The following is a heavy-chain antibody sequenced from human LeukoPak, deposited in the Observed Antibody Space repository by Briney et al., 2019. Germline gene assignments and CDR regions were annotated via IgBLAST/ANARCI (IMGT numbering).Heavy chain of an antibody. V-gene: IGHV5-51*01. CDR3: ARRRGGSGSYYNAYFDY. CDR2: IYPGDSDT. J-gene: IGHJ4*02. D-gene: IGHD3-10*01. CDR1: GYSFTSYW. Sequence: GESLKISCKGSGYSFTSYWIGWVRQMPGKGLEWMGIIYPGDSDTRYSPSFQSQVTISADKSISTAYLQWSSLKASDTAMYYCARRRGGSGSYYNAYFDYWGQGTLVTVSS.